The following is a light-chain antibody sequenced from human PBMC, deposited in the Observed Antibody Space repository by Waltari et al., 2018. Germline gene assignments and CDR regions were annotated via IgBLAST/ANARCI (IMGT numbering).Light chain of an antibody. Sequence: EIVLTQSPATLSLSPGDRATLSCRASQSVSNYLAWYQQKPGQAPRLLIYDASNRATGIPARSSGSGSGTDFTLTISSLEPEDFAVYYCQQRSNWPPITFGQGTRLEIK. CDR3: QQRSNWPPIT. J-gene: IGKJ5*01. CDR2: DAS. V-gene: IGKV3-11*01. CDR1: QSVSNY.